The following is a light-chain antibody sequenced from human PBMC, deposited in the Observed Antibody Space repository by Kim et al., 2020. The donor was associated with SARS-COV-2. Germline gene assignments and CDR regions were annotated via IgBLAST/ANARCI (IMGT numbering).Light chain of an antibody. CDR3: CSYANSSTPYV. J-gene: IGLJ1*01. CDR1: SSDVGSYNL. Sequence: SVTISCTGTSSDVGSYNLVAWYQQHTGKAPKLMIYEVIKRPSGVSNRFSGSKSGNAASLTISGLQAEDEADYYCCSYANSSTPYVFGTGTKVTVL. CDR2: EVI. V-gene: IGLV2-23*02.